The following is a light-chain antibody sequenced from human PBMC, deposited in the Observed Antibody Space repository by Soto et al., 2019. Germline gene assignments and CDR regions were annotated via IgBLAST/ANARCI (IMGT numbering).Light chain of an antibody. J-gene: IGLJ1*01. CDR1: SSDVGTYDR. Sequence: QSALTQPASVSGSPGQSITISCTGTSSDVGTYDRVSWYQQNPGKAPNLMIYEGTKRPSGVSNRFSGSKSGNGASLTISGLQDEDEADYHCCSYAGRGTYVFGTGTKLTVL. CDR3: CSYAGRGTYV. V-gene: IGLV2-23*01. CDR2: EGT.